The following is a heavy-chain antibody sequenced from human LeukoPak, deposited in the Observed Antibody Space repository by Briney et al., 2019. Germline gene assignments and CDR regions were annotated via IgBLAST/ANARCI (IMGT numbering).Heavy chain of an antibody. CDR3: AVEMATQAR. CDR2: INHSGST. CDR1: GGSFSGYY. Sequence: SETLSLTCAAYGGSFSGYYWSWIRQPPGKGLEWIGEINHSGSTNYNPSLKSRVTISVDTSKNQFSLKLSSVTAADTAVYYCAVEMATQARWGQGTLVTVSS. J-gene: IGHJ4*02. V-gene: IGHV4-34*01. D-gene: IGHD5-24*01.